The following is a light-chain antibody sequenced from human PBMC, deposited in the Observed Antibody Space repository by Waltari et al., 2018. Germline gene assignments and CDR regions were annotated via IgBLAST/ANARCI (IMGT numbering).Light chain of an antibody. CDR1: QDIGHD. CDR2: AAS. Sequence: AIQMTQSPSSLSSSVGDRVTITCRASQDIGHDSGWYQQKPGKAPKLLIYAASSLQSGVPSRFSGAGSGTNFTLTISSLQSEDFATYYCLQDYDYPLTFGGGTKVAIK. J-gene: IGKJ4*01. CDR3: LQDYDYPLT. V-gene: IGKV1-6*01.